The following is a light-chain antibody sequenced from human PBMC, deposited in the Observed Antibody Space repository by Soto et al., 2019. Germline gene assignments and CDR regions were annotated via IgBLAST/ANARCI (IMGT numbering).Light chain of an antibody. V-gene: IGKV3-11*01. CDR3: QQYGNSPIT. Sequence: EIVLTPSPATLSLSPGERATLSYRASQSVSSYLAWYQQKPGQAPRLLIYDASNRATGIPDRFSGSGSGTDFTLTISRLEPEDFAVYYCQQYGNSPITFGQGTRLEIK. J-gene: IGKJ5*01. CDR2: DAS. CDR1: QSVSSY.